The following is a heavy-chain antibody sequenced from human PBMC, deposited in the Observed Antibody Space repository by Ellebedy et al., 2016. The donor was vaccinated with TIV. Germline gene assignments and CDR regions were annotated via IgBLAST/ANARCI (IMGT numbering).Heavy chain of an antibody. V-gene: IGHV5-51*01. J-gene: IGHJ5*02. CDR2: VYPGDSDT. CDR1: GYSFTKHW. Sequence: GESLKISCKGSGYSFTKHWIGWVRQLPGKGLEWMGIVYPGDSDTRYNPSFEGQVTTSADKSTNTAYLQWSSLKASDTAMYYCARRSATLNWFDPWGQGTLVTVSS. CDR3: ARRSATLNWFDP. D-gene: IGHD2/OR15-2a*01.